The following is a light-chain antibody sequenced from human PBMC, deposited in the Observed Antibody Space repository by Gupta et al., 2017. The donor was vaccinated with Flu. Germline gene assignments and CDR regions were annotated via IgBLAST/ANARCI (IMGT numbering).Light chain of an antibody. CDR3: MQALQTPRT. V-gene: IGKV2-28*01. J-gene: IGKJ4*01. CDR2: LGS. Sequence: IVMTQSPLSLPVTPGEPASISCRSSQSLLHSNGYNYLDWYLQKPGQSPQLLIYLGSNRASGVPDRVSGSGSGTDFTLKISRVEAEDVGVYDCMQALQTPRTFGGGTKVEIK. CDR1: QSLLHSNGYNY.